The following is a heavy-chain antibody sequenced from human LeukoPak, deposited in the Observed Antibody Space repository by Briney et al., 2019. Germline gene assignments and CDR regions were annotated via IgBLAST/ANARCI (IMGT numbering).Heavy chain of an antibody. CDR2: IYHSGST. CDR3: AREGIVGPIGTFDY. D-gene: IGHD1-26*01. CDR1: GGSISSGYY. V-gene: IGHV4-38-2*02. J-gene: IGHJ4*02. Sequence: SETLSLTCAVSGGSISSGYYWGWIRQPPGKGLEWIGSIYHSGSTYYNPSLKSRVTISVDTSKNQFSLKLSSVTAADTAVYYCAREGIVGPIGTFDYWGQGTLVTVSS.